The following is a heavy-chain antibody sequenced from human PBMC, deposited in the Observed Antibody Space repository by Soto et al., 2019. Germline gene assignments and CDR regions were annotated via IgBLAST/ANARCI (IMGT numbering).Heavy chain of an antibody. D-gene: IGHD2-2*02. Sequence: QVQLVQSGAEVKKPGSSVEVSCKASGGTFSSYAISWVRQAPGQGLEWMGGIIPIFGTANYAQKFQGRVTITADESTSTAYMELSSLRSEDTAVYYCARVVRSKDIVVVPADILYYYYGMDVWGQGTTVTVCS. V-gene: IGHV1-69*01. CDR3: ARVVRSKDIVVVPADILYYYYGMDV. J-gene: IGHJ6*02. CDR1: GGTFSSYA. CDR2: IIPIFGTA.